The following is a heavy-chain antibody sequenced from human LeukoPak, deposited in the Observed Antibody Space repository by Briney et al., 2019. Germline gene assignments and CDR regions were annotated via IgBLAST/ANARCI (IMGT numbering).Heavy chain of an antibody. Sequence: PGGSLRLSCAASAFTFSSYAMSWVRQAPGKGLEWVSTISGSGGSTYYADSVKGRFTISRDNSKNTLYLQMNSLRAEDTAVYYCAKGVERRFNPDYWGQGTLVTVSS. V-gene: IGHV3-23*01. CDR2: ISGSGGST. D-gene: IGHD1-1*01. J-gene: IGHJ4*02. CDR1: AFTFSSYA. CDR3: AKGVERRFNPDY.